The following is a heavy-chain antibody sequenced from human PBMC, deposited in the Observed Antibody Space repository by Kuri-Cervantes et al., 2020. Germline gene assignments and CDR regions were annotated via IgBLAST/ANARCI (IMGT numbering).Heavy chain of an antibody. J-gene: IGHJ6*02. Sequence: ASVKVSFKASGYTFTGYYMHWVRQAPGQGLEWMGWINPNSGGTNYAQKFQGRVTMTRDTSISKAYMEMSRVRSDNTAVYYCARDVPYYDFWSGWEPSYYYYGMDVWGQGTTVTVSS. CDR2: INPNSGGT. CDR3: ARDVPYYDFWSGWEPSYYYYGMDV. CDR1: GYTFTGYY. D-gene: IGHD3-3*01. V-gene: IGHV1-2*02.